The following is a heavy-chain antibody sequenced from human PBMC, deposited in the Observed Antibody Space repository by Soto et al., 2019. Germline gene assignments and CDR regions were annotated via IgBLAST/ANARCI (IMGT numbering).Heavy chain of an antibody. Sequence: GGSLRLSCSASGFIFSESTIYWVRQVPGKGLEAISAVSTSGRSTYYADSVKDRFTISRDNSKNTLFLQMGSLRPEDAAIYYCVKKAHVLAGVVFDYGGQGTQVPVSS. J-gene: IGHJ4*02. CDR2: VSTSGRST. CDR3: VKKAHVLAGVVFDY. V-gene: IGHV3-64D*06. CDR1: GFIFSEST. D-gene: IGHD3-16*01.